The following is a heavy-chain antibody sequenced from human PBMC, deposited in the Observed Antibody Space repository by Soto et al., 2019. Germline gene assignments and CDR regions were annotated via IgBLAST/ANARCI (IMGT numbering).Heavy chain of an antibody. Sequence: GASVKVSCKASGGTFSSYAISWVRQAPGQGLEWMGGIIPIFGTANYAQKFQGRVTITADESTSTAYMELSSLRSEDTAVYYCAREGETEDRATYIAAAGILFDYWGQGTLVTVSS. J-gene: IGHJ4*02. CDR3: AREGETEDRATYIAAAGILFDY. CDR1: GGTFSSYA. CDR2: IIPIFGTA. V-gene: IGHV1-69*13. D-gene: IGHD6-13*01.